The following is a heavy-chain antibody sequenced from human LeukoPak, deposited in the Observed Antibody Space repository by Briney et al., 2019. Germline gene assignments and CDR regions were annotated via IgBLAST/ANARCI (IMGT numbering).Heavy chain of an antibody. J-gene: IGHJ5*02. CDR1: GFTFCDYA. V-gene: IGHV3-49*04. Sequence: GGSLRLSCTASGFTFCDYAMSWVRQAPGKGLEWVGFIRSKAYGGTTEYAASVKGRFTISRDDSKSIAYLQMNSLKTEDTAVYYCTRVYGSGSYEWFDPWGQGTLVTVSS. CDR3: TRVYGSGSYEWFDP. D-gene: IGHD3-10*01. CDR2: IRSKAYGGTT.